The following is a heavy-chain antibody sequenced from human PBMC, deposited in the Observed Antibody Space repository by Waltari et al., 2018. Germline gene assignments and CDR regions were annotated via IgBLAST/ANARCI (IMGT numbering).Heavy chain of an antibody. CDR2: IDPTYSSS. J-gene: IGHJ5*02. Sequence: EVQLVQSGAEVKKPGESLTISCKGSGFNFNTSWISWVRQMPGKGLEWMGKIDPTYSSSTHSPSFEGNVSISADKSISTAFLQWSSLKASDTAIYYCARLRTPYCSGDNCYTGNWFDPWGQGTLVTVSS. CDR3: ARLRTPYCSGDNCYTGNWFDP. V-gene: IGHV5-10-1*03. CDR1: GFNFNTSW. D-gene: IGHD2-15*01.